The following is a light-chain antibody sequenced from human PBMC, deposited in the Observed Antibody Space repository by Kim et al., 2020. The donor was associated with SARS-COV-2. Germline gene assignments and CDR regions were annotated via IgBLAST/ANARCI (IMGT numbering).Light chain of an antibody. CDR1: QGISNY. J-gene: IGKJ3*01. V-gene: IGKV1-27*01. CDR2: AAS. Sequence: DIQMTQSPSSLSASVGDRVTITCRASQGISNYLAWYQQKPGKVPKLLIYAASTLQSGVPSRFSGSGSGTDFTLTISSLQPEDVATYYCEEYNSAIFTFGPETKVGIK. CDR3: EEYNSAIFT.